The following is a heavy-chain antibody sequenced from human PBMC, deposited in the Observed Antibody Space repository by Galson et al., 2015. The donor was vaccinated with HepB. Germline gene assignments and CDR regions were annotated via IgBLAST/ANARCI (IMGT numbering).Heavy chain of an antibody. Sequence: SVKVSCKASGYAFTSYYMHWVRQAPGQGLEWMGIINPSGGSTSYAQKFQGRVTMTRDTSTSTVYMELSSLRSEDTAVYYCARDSVLRGGQGAFDIWGQGTMVTVSS. J-gene: IGHJ3*02. CDR3: ARDSVLRGGQGAFDI. D-gene: IGHD3-3*01. CDR2: INPSGGST. V-gene: IGHV1-46*03. CDR1: GYAFTSYY.